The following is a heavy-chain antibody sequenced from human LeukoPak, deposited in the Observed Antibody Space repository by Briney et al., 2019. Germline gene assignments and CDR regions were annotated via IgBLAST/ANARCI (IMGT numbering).Heavy chain of an antibody. J-gene: IGHJ5*02. CDR2: IYYSGST. V-gene: IGHV4-59*01. CDR1: GGSISSYY. CDR3: ARVPSPPRYSSSWYFGRRSNPGNWFDP. D-gene: IGHD6-13*01. Sequence: SETLSLTCTVSGGSISSYYWSWIRQPPGKGLEWIGYIYYSGSTNYNPSLKSRVTISVDTSKNQFSLKLSSMTAADTAVYYCARVPSPPRYSSSWYFGRRSNPGNWFDPWGQGTLVTVSS.